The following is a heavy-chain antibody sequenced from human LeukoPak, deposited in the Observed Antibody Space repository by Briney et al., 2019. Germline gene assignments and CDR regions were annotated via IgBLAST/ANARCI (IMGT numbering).Heavy chain of an antibody. CDR3: ARDGFYYHYYMDV. CDR2: ISYSGAT. J-gene: IGHJ6*03. CDR1: GGTVTSSTYF. V-gene: IGHV4-39*07. D-gene: IGHD1-14*01. Sequence: SETLSLTCTLSGGTVTSSTYFWGWIRQPPGKGLEWIGSISYSGATYYNPSLKSRVSMSVHTSKNQFSLKLSPVTAADTAVYYSARDGFYYHYYMDVWGEGTTVTVSS.